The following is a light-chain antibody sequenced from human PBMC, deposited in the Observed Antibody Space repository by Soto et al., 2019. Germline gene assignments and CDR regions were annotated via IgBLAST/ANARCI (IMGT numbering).Light chain of an antibody. V-gene: IGKV1-9*01. Sequence: DIHLTQSPSFLSASVGDRVTITCRPSQAVPNNMAWYQQKPGKPPKLLIYEESTLHSGVPSRFSGRKSGTQFTLTIDSLQPEDFATYYCQQVKTYPRTVGGVTKVDIK. CDR3: QQVKTYPRT. J-gene: IGKJ4*01. CDR1: QAVPNN. CDR2: EES.